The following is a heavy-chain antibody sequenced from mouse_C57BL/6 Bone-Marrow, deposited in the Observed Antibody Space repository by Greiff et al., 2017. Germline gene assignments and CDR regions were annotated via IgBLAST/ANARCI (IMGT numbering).Heavy chain of an antibody. V-gene: IGHV1-72*01. CDR3: ARNSITTVVPTCDV. CDR2: IDPNSGGT. Sequence: QVQLQQPGAELVKPGASVKLSCKASGYTFTSYWMHWVKQRPGRGLEWIGRIDPNSGGTKYNEKFKSKATLTVDKPSSTAYLQLSSLTSEYSAVYYCARNSITTVVPTCDVWGTGTTVTVSS. CDR1: GYTFTSYW. J-gene: IGHJ1*03. D-gene: IGHD1-1*01.